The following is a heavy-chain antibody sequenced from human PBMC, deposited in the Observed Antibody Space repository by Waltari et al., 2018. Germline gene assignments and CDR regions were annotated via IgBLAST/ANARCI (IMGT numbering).Heavy chain of an antibody. CDR1: GFIFTAYY. D-gene: IGHD2-2*01. CDR3: ARDGSPAASPHYYYYYIDV. V-gene: IGHV1-2*02. J-gene: IGHJ6*03. Sequence: QAHLLQSGAEVKRPGASLRVSCEAPGFIFTAYYLHWVRQAPGQGLEWMGWINPQNGGTNYAQKFQGRVIMTRDMSVKTVYMDLRRLGSDDTAIYYCARDGSPAASPHYYYYYIDVWGKGTTVTISS. CDR2: INPQNGGT.